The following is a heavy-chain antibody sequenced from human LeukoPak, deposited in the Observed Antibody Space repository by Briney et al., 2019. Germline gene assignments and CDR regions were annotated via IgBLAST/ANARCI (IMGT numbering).Heavy chain of an antibody. CDR3: AAAAGTDY. V-gene: IGHV3-66*02. CDR2: IYSGGST. CDR1: EFPVGRNY. D-gene: IGHD6-13*01. J-gene: IGHJ4*02. Sequence: TGGSRELPCEASEFPVGRNYISRVRQAPGKGLEWVSVIYSGGSTYYADSVKGRFTISRDNSKNTLYLQMNSLRAEDTAVYYCAAAAGTDYWGQGTLVTVSS.